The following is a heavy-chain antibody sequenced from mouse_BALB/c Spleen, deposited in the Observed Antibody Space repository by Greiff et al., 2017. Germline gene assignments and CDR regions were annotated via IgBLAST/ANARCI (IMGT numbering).Heavy chain of an antibody. J-gene: IGHJ3*01. CDR2: INPSNGRT. V-gene: IGHV1S81*02. CDR3: ARWEYGNPAWFAY. D-gene: IGHD2-10*02. Sequence: VQLQQPGAELVKPGASVKLSCKASGYTFTSYWMHWVKQRPGQGLEWIGEINPSNGRTNYNEKFKSKATLTVDKSSSTAYMQLSSLTSEDSAVYYCARWEYGNPAWFAYWGQGTLVTVSA. CDR1: GYTFTSYW.